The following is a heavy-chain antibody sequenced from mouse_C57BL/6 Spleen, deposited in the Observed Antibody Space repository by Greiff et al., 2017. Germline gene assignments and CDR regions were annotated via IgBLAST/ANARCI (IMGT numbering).Heavy chain of an antibody. Sequence: VQLQQPGAELVKPGASVKMSCKASGYTFTSYWITWVKQRPGQGLEWIGDIYPGSGSTNYNEKFKSKATLTVDTSSSTAYMQLSSLTSEDSAVYYCARESAQATYSYYCDYGPRGTTLTVS. CDR3: ARESAQATYSYYCDY. D-gene: IGHD3-2*02. J-gene: IGHJ2*01. CDR1: GYTFTSYW. CDR2: IYPGSGST. V-gene: IGHV1-55*01.